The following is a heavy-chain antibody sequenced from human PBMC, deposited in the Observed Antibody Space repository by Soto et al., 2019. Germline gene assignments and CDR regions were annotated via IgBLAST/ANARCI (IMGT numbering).Heavy chain of an antibody. Sequence: ASVKVSCKASGYTFTSFAIHWVRQAPGQSLEWMGWINTGNGNTKYSQKFQGTVTITRDRAARTAYIELSNLKSEDTAVLYCAREFCSGGYCYFAYWGQGTLVTVSS. V-gene: IGHV1-3*04. CDR3: AREFCSGGYCYFAY. D-gene: IGHD2-15*01. CDR1: GYTFTSFA. CDR2: INTGNGNT. J-gene: IGHJ4*02.